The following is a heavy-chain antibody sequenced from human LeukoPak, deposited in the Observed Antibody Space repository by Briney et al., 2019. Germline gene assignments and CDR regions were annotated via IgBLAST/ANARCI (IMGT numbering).Heavy chain of an antibody. Sequence: GGSLRLSCAASGFTFSSYGMHWVRQAPGKGLEWVAVISYDGSNKYYADSVKGRFTISRDNSKNTLYLQMNSLRAEDTAVYYCASATVTGGSYFDYWGQGTLVTVSS. V-gene: IGHV3-30*03. J-gene: IGHJ4*02. D-gene: IGHD4-17*01. CDR2: ISYDGSNK. CDR3: ASATVTGGSYFDY. CDR1: GFTFSSYG.